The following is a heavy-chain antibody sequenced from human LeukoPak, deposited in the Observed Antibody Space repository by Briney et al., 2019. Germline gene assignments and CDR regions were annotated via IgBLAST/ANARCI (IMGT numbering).Heavy chain of an antibody. CDR3: VRQKAIKGEWAFDV. Sequence: PSETLSLTCNVSRYPIPVGFYWGWIRQPPGQGLDWIGGINLDGHTYYKPSLKSRITISLDTSQSQFSLRLKSVTAADTAVYYCVRQKAIKGEWAFDVWGQGTMVTASS. CDR2: INLDGHT. J-gene: IGHJ3*01. D-gene: IGHD1-26*01. CDR1: RYPIPVGFY. V-gene: IGHV4-38-2*02.